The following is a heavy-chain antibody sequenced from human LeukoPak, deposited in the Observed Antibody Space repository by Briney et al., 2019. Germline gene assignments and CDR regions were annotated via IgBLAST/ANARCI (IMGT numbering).Heavy chain of an antibody. V-gene: IGHV3-66*01. Sequence: GGSLRLSCAASGFTVSSNYMSWVRQAPGKGLEWVSVIYGGGSTYYADSVKGRFTISRDNSKNTLYLQMNSLRAEDTAVYYCASYYGSGSYYPPDVWGQGTTVTVSS. CDR1: GFTVSSNY. D-gene: IGHD3-10*01. CDR2: IYGGGST. J-gene: IGHJ6*02. CDR3: ASYYGSGSYYPPDV.